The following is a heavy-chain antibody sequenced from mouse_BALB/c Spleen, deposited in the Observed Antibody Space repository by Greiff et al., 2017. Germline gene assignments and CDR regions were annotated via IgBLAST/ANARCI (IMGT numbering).Heavy chain of an antibody. CDR3: ARDIGY. CDR1: GFTFTAYY. V-gene: IGHV7-3*02. CDR2: IRNKANGYTT. J-gene: IGHJ2*01. Sequence: EVKLMESGGGLVQPGGSLRLSCAPSGFTFTAYYMSWVRQPPGKALEWLGFIRNKANGYTTEYSASVKGRFTISRDNSQSILYLQMNTLRAEDSATYYCARDIGYWGQGTTLTVSS.